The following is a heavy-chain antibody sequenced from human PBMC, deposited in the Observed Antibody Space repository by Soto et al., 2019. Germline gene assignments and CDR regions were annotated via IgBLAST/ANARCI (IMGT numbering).Heavy chain of an antibody. D-gene: IGHD3-3*01. Sequence: PSETLSLTCQVSGASISSNYYWGWIRQTPGKWLEWIASIYSSGTTFYNPSLKSRVTMSTDTSKNDIPLQLSSVTAADTAAFYCATSRGVGPGDYFDSWGQGILLTVSS. CDR2: IYSSGTT. V-gene: IGHV4-39*02. J-gene: IGHJ4*02. CDR3: ATSRGVGPGDYFDS. CDR1: GASISSNYY.